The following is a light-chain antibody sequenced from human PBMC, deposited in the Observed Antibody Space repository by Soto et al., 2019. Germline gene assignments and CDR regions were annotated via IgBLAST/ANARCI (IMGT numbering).Light chain of an antibody. V-gene: IGKV1-9*01. J-gene: IGKJ1*01. CDR3: QKLDAYPQWT. CDR2: GAS. CDR1: QGISSN. Sequence: QLTQSPSSLSASVGDRVTLTCRASQGISSNLAWYQQKPGRAPKLLIFGASTLQSGVPSRFSGSGSGTDFTLTISSLQPEDFANYFCQKLDAYPQWTLGQGTKVDIK.